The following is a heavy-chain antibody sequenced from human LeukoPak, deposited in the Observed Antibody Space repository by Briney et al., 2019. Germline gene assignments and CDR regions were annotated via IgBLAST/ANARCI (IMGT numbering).Heavy chain of an antibody. CDR3: AREHNTYYDFWGGYSYGMDV. J-gene: IGHJ6*02. CDR2: ISYDGSNK. Sequence: GRSLRLSCAASGFTFSSYAMHWVRQAPGKGLEWVAVISYDGSNKYYADSVKGRFTISRDNSKNTLYLQMNSLRAEDTAVYYCAREHNTYYDFWGGYSYGMDVWGQGTTVTVSS. CDR1: GFTFSSYA. V-gene: IGHV3-30-3*01. D-gene: IGHD3-3*01.